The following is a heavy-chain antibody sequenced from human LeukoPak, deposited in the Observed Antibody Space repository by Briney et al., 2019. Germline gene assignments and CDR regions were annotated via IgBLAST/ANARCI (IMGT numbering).Heavy chain of an antibody. CDR3: ASYIRWQEYFQH. CDR2: IYYSGST. V-gene: IGHV4-34*01. J-gene: IGHJ1*01. CDR1: GGSFSGYY. D-gene: IGHD4-23*01. Sequence: PSETLSLTCAVYGGSFSGYYWSWIRQPPGKGLERIGSIYYSGSTYYNPSLKSRVTISVDTSKNQFSLKLSSVTAADTAVYYCASYIRWQEYFQHWGQGTLVTVSS.